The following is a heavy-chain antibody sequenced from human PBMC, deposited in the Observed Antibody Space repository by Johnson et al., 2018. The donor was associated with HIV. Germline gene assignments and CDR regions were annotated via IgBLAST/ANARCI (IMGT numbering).Heavy chain of an antibody. CDR3: AKCIWGSSLIDVFDI. V-gene: IGHV3-30-3*02. Sequence: QVQLMESGGGVVQPGRSLRLSCAASGFTFNSYAMHWVRQAPAKGLEWVAVISFDGTSKYYADSVKGRFTISRDNAKNTLYLQMNSLRVEDTAVYYCAKCIWGSSLIDVFDIWGQGTMVTVSS. CDR2: ISFDGTSK. J-gene: IGHJ3*02. CDR1: GFTFNSYA. D-gene: IGHD3-16*01.